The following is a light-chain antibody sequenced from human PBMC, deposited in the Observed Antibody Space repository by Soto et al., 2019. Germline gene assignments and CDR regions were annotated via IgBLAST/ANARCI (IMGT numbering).Light chain of an antibody. Sequence: IQVTQSPSSLSASLGDTVTISCRASQGIATGLAWYQQKPGAPPKLLIYDASTLERGIPSRFSGRGSGTHFILTINTLQPEDFATYYCQQLNSLFGQGTRLEIK. J-gene: IGKJ5*01. CDR1: QGIATG. CDR3: QQLNSL. V-gene: IGKV1-13*02. CDR2: DAS.